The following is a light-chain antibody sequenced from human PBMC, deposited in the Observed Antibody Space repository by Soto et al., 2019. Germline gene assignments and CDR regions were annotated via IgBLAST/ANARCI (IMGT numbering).Light chain of an antibody. CDR2: STN. CDR1: SSNIGRNT. V-gene: IGLV1-44*01. CDR3: ASWNDSLNGLV. Sequence: QLVLTQPPSASGTPGQRVTISCSGSSSNIGRNTVDWYQHLPGTAPKLLIYSTNQRPSGVPDRFSGSKSGTSASLAISGLQSEDEADYYCASWNDSLNGLVFGGGTKLTVL. J-gene: IGLJ2*01.